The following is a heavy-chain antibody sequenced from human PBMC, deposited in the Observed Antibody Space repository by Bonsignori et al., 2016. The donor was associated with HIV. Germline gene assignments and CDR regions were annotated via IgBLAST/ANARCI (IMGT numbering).Heavy chain of an antibody. V-gene: IGHV4-59*01. CDR3: AREAGYSYGLDDAFDI. D-gene: IGHD5-18*01. Sequence: RQAPGKGLEWIGYIYYSGSTNYNPSLKSRVTISVDTSKNQFSLKLSSVTAADTAVYYCAREAGYSYGLDDAFDIWGQGTMVTVSS. J-gene: IGHJ3*02. CDR2: IYYSGST.